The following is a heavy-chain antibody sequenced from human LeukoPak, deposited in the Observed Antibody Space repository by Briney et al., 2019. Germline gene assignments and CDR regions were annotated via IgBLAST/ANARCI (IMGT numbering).Heavy chain of an antibody. Sequence: NPSETLSLTCTVSGGSISSYYWSWIRQPPGKGLEWIGYIYYSGSTNYNPSLKSRVTISVDTSKNQFSLKLSSVTAADTAVYYCATATGTSSLYYFDYWGQGTLVTVSS. CDR2: IYYSGST. CDR3: ATATGTSSLYYFDY. J-gene: IGHJ4*02. CDR1: GGSISSYY. V-gene: IGHV4-59*01. D-gene: IGHD1-1*01.